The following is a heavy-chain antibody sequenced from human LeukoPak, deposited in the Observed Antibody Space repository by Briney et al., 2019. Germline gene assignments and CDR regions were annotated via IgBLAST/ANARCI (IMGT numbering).Heavy chain of an antibody. D-gene: IGHD6-6*01. V-gene: IGHV3-11*01. CDR1: GLTFCDYH. CDR2: ISSSGRTI. J-gene: IGHJ4*02. Sequence: RGSLRHSRAASGLTFCDYHMSWIRPAPGKRLGWVSYISSSGRTIYYADSVKGRFTISRDNSKNSLYLQMNSLRAEDTAVYYCATSNIAARDYWGQGTLVTVSS. CDR3: ATSNIAARDY.